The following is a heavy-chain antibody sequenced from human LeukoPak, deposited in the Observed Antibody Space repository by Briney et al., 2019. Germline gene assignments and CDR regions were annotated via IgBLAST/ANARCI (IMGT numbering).Heavy chain of an antibody. CDR2: VRRGANSYTT. V-gene: IGHV3-72*01. CDR1: GFTFSDYI. D-gene: IGHD3-16*01. Sequence: PGGSLRLSWAASGFTFSDYILDWVRQAPGKGLEWVGRVRRGANSYTTEYAASVKGRFTISRDDSKNSLYLHMNSLKTEDTAVYHCSRDGGEGGNSAFDIWGQGTMVTVSS. CDR3: SRDGGEGGNSAFDI. J-gene: IGHJ3*02.